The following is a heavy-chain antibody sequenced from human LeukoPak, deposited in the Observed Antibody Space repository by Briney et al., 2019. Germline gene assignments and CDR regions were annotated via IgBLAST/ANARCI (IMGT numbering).Heavy chain of an antibody. Sequence: ASVKVSCKASGYTFTSYDINWVRRATGQELEWMGWMNTNSGNTGYAQKFQGRVTMTRNTSISTAYMELSSLRSEDTAVYYCARGTVAYDYVWGSYKLFDYWGQGTLVTVSS. V-gene: IGHV1-8*01. CDR3: ARGTVAYDYVWGSYKLFDY. J-gene: IGHJ4*02. CDR2: MNTNSGNT. CDR1: GYTFTSYD. D-gene: IGHD3-16*01.